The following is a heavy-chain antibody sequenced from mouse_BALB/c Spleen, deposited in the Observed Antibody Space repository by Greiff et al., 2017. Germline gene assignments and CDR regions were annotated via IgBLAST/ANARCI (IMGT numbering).Heavy chain of an antibody. CDR2: IYPGNGDT. J-gene: IGHJ3*01. V-gene: IGHV1-12*01. D-gene: IGHD2-3*01. Sequence: QVQLQQPGAELVKPGASVKMSCKASGYTFTSYNMHWVKQTPGQGLEWIGAIYPGNGDTSYNQKFKGKATLTADKSSSTAYMQLSSLTSEDSAVYYCASDGYWFAYWGQGTLVTVSA. CDR3: ASDGYWFAY. CDR1: GYTFTSYN.